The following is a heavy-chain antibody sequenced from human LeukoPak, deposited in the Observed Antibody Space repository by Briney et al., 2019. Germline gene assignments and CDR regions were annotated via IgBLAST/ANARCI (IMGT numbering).Heavy chain of an antibody. J-gene: IGHJ5*02. D-gene: IGHD1-26*01. CDR1: GYTFTGYY. CDR2: INPNSGGT. V-gene: IGHV1-2*02. CDR3: AREYRAVPNWFDP. Sequence: GASVKVSCKASGYTFTGYYMHWVRQAPGQGLEWMGWINPNSGGTNYAQKFQGRVTMTRDTSISTAYMELSRLRSGDTAVYYCAREYRAVPNWFDPWGQGTLVTVSS.